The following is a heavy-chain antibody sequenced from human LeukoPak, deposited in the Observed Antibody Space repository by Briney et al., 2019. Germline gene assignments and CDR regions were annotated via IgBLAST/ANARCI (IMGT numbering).Heavy chain of an antibody. J-gene: IGHJ4*02. CDR1: GGSISSYY. Sequence: PETLSLTCTVSGGSISSYYWSWIRQPPGKGLEWIGYIYYSGSTNYNPSLKSRVTISVDTSKNQFSLKLSSVTAADTAVYYCARGGLGYYDSSGYPHPYFDYWGQGTLVTVSS. V-gene: IGHV4-59*08. CDR2: IYYSGST. D-gene: IGHD3-22*01. CDR3: ARGGLGYYDSSGYPHPYFDY.